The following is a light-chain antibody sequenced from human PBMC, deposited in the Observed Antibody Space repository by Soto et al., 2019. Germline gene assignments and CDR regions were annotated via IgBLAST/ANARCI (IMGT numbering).Light chain of an antibody. CDR2: AAS. CDR3: QQLNSYPPF. CDR1: QGIRRY. V-gene: IGKV1-9*01. Sequence: DIQLTQSPSFLSASVGDRVTITCRASQGIRRYLAWYQQKPGKAPKLLIYAASTLPSGVQSRFSGSGSGTEFTLTISSLQPEDVATYYCQQLNSYPPFFGGGTNVEIK. J-gene: IGKJ4*01.